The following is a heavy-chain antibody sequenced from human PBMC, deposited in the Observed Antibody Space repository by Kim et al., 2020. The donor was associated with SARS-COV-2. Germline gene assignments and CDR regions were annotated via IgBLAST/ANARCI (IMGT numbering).Heavy chain of an antibody. V-gene: IGHV3-9*01. D-gene: IGHD4-17*01. CDR1: GFTFDDYA. J-gene: IGHJ4*02. CDR3: AKSHYDGDYGDYFDY. CDR2: ISWNSGSI. Sequence: GGSLRLSCAASGFTFDDYAMHWVRQAPGKGLEWVSGISWNSGSIGYADSVKGRFTISRDNAKNSLYLQMNSLRAEDTALYYCAKSHYDGDYGDYFDYWGQGTLVTVSS.